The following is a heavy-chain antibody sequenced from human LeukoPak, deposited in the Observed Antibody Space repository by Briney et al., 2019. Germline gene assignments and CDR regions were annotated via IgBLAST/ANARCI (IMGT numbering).Heavy chain of an antibody. V-gene: IGHV1-2*02. CDR1: GYTFTSYG. CDR2: INPNSGGT. CDR3: ARGGSGYEFDY. D-gene: IGHD5-12*01. J-gene: IGHJ4*02. Sequence: GASVKVSCKASGYTFTSYGISWVRQAPGQGLEWMGWINPNSGGTNYAQKFQGRVTMTRDTSISTAYMELSRLRSDDTAVYYCARGGSGYEFDYWGQGTLVTVSS.